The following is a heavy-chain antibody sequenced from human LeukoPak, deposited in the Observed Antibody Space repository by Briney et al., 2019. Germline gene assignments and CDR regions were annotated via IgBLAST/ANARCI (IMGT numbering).Heavy chain of an antibody. CDR3: ARDLPTGSGYYGMDV. V-gene: IGHV4-59*01. Sequence: SEALSLTCTVSGGSISSYYWTWIRQPPGKGLDWIGYIHYSGSTNYKASLKSRVTISVDTSKNQFSLKLSSVTAADTAVYYCARDLPTGSGYYGMDVWGQGTTVTVSS. CDR1: GGSISSYY. D-gene: IGHD4-11*01. CDR2: IHYSGST. J-gene: IGHJ6*02.